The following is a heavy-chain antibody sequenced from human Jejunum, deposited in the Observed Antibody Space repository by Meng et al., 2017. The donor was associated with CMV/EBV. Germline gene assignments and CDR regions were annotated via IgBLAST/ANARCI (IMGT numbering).Heavy chain of an antibody. Sequence: TSKESGPTLVKPTQTLTLTCSFSGFSLKTDGGGVGWIRRPPGKALEWLALIYWDDDKHYTPSLETRLAIIKDTSKNQVVLIMTDMDPVDTATYYCAYRRGGGSGWNWFGPWGQGTLVTVSS. V-gene: IGHV2-5*02. J-gene: IGHJ5*02. D-gene: IGHD6-19*01. CDR2: IYWDDDK. CDR3: AYRRGGGSGWNWFGP. CDR1: GFSLKTDGGG.